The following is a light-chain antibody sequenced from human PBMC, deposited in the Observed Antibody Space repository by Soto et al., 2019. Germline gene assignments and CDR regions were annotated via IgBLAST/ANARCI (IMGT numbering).Light chain of an antibody. CDR1: QSVSSS. Sequence: EIVLTQSPDTLSLSPGERATLSCRASQSVSSSLAWYQQKPGQAPRLLIYDASNRATGIPARFSGSGSGTDFTLPISSLEPEYVAVYYCQQRSNWPPEVTFGPGTKVDIK. CDR2: DAS. J-gene: IGKJ3*01. CDR3: QQRSNWPPEVT. V-gene: IGKV3-11*01.